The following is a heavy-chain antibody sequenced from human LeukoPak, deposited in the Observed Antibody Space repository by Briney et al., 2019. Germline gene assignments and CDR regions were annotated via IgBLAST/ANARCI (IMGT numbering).Heavy chain of an antibody. CDR3: ARGVNSAYDQFDY. V-gene: IGHV3-48*03. D-gene: IGHD5-12*01. J-gene: IGHJ4*02. CDR2: ITSSGSTI. CDR1: GFTFSSYE. Sequence: GGSLRLSCAASGFTFSSYEMNWVRQAPGKGLEWVSYITSSGSTIYYADSVKGRFTISRDNAKNSLYLQMNSLRAEDTAVYYCARGVNSAYDQFDYWGQGTLVTVSS.